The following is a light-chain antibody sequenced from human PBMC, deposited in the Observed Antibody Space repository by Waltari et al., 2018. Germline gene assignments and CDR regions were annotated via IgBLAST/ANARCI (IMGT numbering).Light chain of an antibody. CDR1: QSVSSNS. CDR3: QQYGSSPLT. Sequence: EIVLTQSPGTLSLSPGERATLSCRASQSVSSNSLAWYLQKRGQAPRLLIYGASSRATGIPDRFSGSGSGTDFTLTISRLEPEDFAVYYCQQYGSSPLTFGGGTKVDIK. CDR2: GAS. J-gene: IGKJ4*01. V-gene: IGKV3-20*01.